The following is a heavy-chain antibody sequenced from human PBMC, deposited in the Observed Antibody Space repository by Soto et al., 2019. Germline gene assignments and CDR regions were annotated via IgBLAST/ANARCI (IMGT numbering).Heavy chain of an antibody. CDR2: INHSGSS. Sequence: PSETLSLTCAVYGGSFSGYYWSWIRQPPGKGLEWIGEINHSGSSNYNPSLKSRGAISVDTSKNQFSLKLSAVTAADTAVYYCATLLAAAGTDYFDYWGQGTLVTVSS. V-gene: IGHV4-34*01. J-gene: IGHJ4*02. D-gene: IGHD6-13*01. CDR3: ATLLAAAGTDYFDY. CDR1: GGSFSGYY.